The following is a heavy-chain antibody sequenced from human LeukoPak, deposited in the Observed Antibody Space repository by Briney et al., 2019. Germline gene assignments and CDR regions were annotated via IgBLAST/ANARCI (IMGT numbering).Heavy chain of an antibody. D-gene: IGHD1-26*01. CDR1: GFTFTDYA. CDR3: TKGGSYAHLDY. V-gene: IGHV3-23*01. Sequence: GGSLRLSCAASGFTFTDYAMNWVHQAPGKGLEWVSDISTGGGDKIYTDSVKDRSTISRDNSKNTLYLRMDSLRAEDTAIYYCTKGGSYAHLDYWGQGTLVTVSS. J-gene: IGHJ4*02. CDR2: ISTGGGDK.